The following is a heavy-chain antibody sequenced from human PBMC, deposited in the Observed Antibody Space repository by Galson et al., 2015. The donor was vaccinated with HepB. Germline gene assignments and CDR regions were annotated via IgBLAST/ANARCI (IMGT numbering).Heavy chain of an antibody. CDR3: ARIQVVPAGAFDI. J-gene: IGHJ3*02. D-gene: IGHD2-2*01. CDR2: IDWDDDK. Sequence: PALVKPTQNLTLTCTFSGFSLSTSGMCVSWIRQPPGKALEWLALIDWDDDKYCSTSLKTRLTISKDTSKNQVVLTITNMDPVDTATYYCARIQVVPAGAFDIWGQGTMVTVSS. V-gene: IGHV2-70*01. CDR1: GFSLSTSGMC.